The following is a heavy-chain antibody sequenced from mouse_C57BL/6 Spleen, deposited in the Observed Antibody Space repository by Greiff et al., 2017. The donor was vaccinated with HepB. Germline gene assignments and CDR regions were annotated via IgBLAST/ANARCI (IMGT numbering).Heavy chain of an antibody. J-gene: IGHJ4*01. Sequence: EVQLQQSGPELVKPGASVKMSCKASGYTFTDYNMHWVKQSHGKSLEWIGYINPNNGGTSYNQKFKGKAQLTVNKSSSTAYMEHRSLTAEDSAVYYCARRSNYFAMDYWGQGTAVTVSS. CDR3: ARRSNYFAMDY. V-gene: IGHV1-22*01. CDR1: GYTFTDYN. D-gene: IGHD2-5*01. CDR2: INPNNGGT.